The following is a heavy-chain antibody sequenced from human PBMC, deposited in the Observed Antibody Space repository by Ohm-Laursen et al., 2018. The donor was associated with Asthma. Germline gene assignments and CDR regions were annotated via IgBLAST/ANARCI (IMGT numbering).Heavy chain of an antibody. J-gene: IGHJ4*02. V-gene: IGHV4-59*01. CDR3: ARGRLDTMIVDKYYFDY. D-gene: IGHD3-22*01. Sequence: TLSLTCTVSGGSISSYYWSWIRQPPGKGLEWIGYIYYSGSTNYSPSLKSRVTISVDTSKNQFSLKLSSVTAADTAVYYCARGRLDTMIVDKYYFDYWGQGTLVTVSS. CDR1: GGSISSYY. CDR2: IYYSGST.